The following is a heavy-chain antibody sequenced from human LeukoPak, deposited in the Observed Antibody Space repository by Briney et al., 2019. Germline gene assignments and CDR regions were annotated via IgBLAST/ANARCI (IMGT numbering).Heavy chain of an antibody. CDR1: GFTFDDYA. CDR3: AKDAGSGVRGVISY. V-gene: IGHV3-9*01. D-gene: IGHD3-10*01. J-gene: IGHJ4*02. Sequence: GRSLRLSCAASGFTFDDYAMHWVRQAPGKGLEWVSGISWNSGSIGYADSVKGRFTISRDNAKNSPYLQMNSLRAEDTALYYCAKDAGSGVRGVISYWGQGTLVTVSS. CDR2: ISWNSGSI.